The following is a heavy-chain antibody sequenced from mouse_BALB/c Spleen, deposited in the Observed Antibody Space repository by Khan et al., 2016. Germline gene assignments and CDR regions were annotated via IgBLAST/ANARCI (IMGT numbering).Heavy chain of an antibody. CDR3: KRSLALLAY. CDR1: GYTFTDHA. CDR2: ISPGNGDI. Sequence: QVQLQQSDAELVKPGASVKISCKASGYTFTDHAIHWVKQKPAQGLVWIGYISPGNGDIKYNEKFKGKATLTADKSSSTAYMQLNSLTSEESAVYCCKRSLALLAYWGQGTLVTVSA. J-gene: IGHJ3*01. D-gene: IGHD1-1*01. V-gene: IGHV1S53*02.